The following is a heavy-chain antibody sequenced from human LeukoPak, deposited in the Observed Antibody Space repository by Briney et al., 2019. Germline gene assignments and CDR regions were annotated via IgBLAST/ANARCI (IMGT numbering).Heavy chain of an antibody. Sequence: PSETLSLTCTVSGGSISSYYWSWIRQPPGKGLEWIGYIYYSGSTNYNPSLKSRVTISVDTSKNQFSLKLSSVTAADTAVYYCARHNSPQYYDFWSGYSVFDPWGQRTLVTVSS. D-gene: IGHD3-3*01. CDR1: GGSISSYY. CDR3: ARHNSPQYYDFWSGYSVFDP. V-gene: IGHV4-59*08. CDR2: IYYSGST. J-gene: IGHJ5*02.